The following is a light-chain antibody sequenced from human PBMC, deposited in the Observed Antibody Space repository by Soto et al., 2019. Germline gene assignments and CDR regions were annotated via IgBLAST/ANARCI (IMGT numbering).Light chain of an antibody. CDR3: QQSYSTPPT. J-gene: IGKJ5*01. CDR1: QSISSY. Sequence: DIQMTQSPSSLSASVGDRVTITCRASQSISSYLNWYQQKPGKAPKLLISAASSLQSGVPSRFSGSGSGTDFTLTISSLQPEDFATYYCQQSYSTPPTFGQGTQLEIK. CDR2: AAS. V-gene: IGKV1-39*01.